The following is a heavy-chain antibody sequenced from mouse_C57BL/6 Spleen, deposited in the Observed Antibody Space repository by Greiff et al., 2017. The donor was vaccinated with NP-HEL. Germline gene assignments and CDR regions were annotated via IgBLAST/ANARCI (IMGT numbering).Heavy chain of an antibody. D-gene: IGHD2-3*01. CDR1: GYAFSSYW. CDR3: ARSYDGYLYAMDY. Sequence: VQLQQSGAELVKPGASVKISCKASGYAFSSYWMNWVKQRPGKGLEWIGQIYPGDGDTNYNGKFKGKATLTADKSSSTAYMQLSSLTSEDSAVYFCARSYDGYLYAMDYWGQGTSVTVSS. V-gene: IGHV1-80*01. J-gene: IGHJ4*01. CDR2: IYPGDGDT.